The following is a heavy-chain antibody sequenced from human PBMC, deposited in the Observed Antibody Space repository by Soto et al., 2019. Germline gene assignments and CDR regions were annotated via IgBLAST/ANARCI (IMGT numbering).Heavy chain of an antibody. V-gene: IGHV1-69*13. D-gene: IGHD1-26*01. CDR3: AIRGSYIDRNFDY. J-gene: IGHJ4*02. Sequence: SAKVSCKASGGSFSSYAISWVRQAPGQGLEWMGGIIPIFGTANYAQKFQGRVTITADESTSTAYMELSSLRSEDTAVYYCAIRGSYIDRNFDYWGQGTLVTV. CDR2: IIPIFGTA. CDR1: GGSFSSYA.